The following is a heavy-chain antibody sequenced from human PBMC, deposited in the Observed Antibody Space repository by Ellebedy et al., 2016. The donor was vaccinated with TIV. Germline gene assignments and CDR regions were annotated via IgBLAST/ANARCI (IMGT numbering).Heavy chain of an antibody. J-gene: IGHJ5*02. CDR1: GFTFNTYA. Sequence: GESLKISCAASGFTFNTYAMSWVRQAPGKGLEWVSGITDSGRDTYYADSVKGRFTISRENAKNALFLQMDGLRVDDSAVYYCVGFGVFNLWGQGAPVTVSS. CDR3: VGFGVFNL. D-gene: IGHD3-3*01. CDR2: ITDSGRDT. V-gene: IGHV3-23*01.